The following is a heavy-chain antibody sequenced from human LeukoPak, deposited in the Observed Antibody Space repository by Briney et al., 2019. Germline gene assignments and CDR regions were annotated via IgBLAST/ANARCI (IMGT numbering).Heavy chain of an antibody. CDR3: ARHAPSPHSGNHAY. V-gene: IGHV4-59*08. CDR1: GGSISGYY. Sequence: SETLSLTCTGSGGSISGYYWSWIRQPPGKGLEWIGYIYYTGSTNYNPSLKSRVTISLDTSKNQFSLKLSSVTAADTAIYYCARHAPSPHSGNHAYWGQGTLVAVSS. CDR2: IYYTGST. J-gene: IGHJ4*02. D-gene: IGHD1-14*01.